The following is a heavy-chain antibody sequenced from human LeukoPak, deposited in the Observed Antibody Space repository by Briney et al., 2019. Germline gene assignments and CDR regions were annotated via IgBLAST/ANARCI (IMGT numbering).Heavy chain of an antibody. CDR3: ARVPYCSSTSCYTWGIWFDP. J-gene: IGHJ5*02. Sequence: SVKVSCKASGGTFSSYAISWVRQAPGQGLEWMGGIIPIFGTANYAQKFQGRVTITTDESTSTAYMELSSLRSEDTAVYYCARVPYCSSTSCYTWGIWFDPWGQGTLVTVSS. CDR2: IIPIFGTA. V-gene: IGHV1-69*05. CDR1: GGTFSSYA. D-gene: IGHD2-2*02.